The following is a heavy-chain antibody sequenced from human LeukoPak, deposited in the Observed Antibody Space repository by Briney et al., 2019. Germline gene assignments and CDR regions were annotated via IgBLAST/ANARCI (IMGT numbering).Heavy chain of an antibody. D-gene: IGHD3-3*01. J-gene: IGHJ4*02. V-gene: IGHV4-4*02. CDR2: IYHSGST. CDR1: GGSISSSNW. Sequence: PSGTLSLTCAVSGGSISSSNWWSWVRQPPGKGLEWIGEIYHSGSTNYNPSLKSRVTISVDKSKNQFSLKLSSVTAADTAVYYCARQESDGSGFPYYFDYWGQGTLVTVSS. CDR3: ARQESDGSGFPYYFDY.